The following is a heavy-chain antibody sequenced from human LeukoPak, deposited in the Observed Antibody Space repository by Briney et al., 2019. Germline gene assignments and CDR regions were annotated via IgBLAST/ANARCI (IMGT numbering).Heavy chain of an antibody. CDR2: ISYDGSNK. CDR1: GFTFSSYA. CDR3: AVPVGPFGVVTNFDY. Sequence: GGSLRLSCAASGFTFSSYAMHWVRQAPGKGLEWVAVISYDGSNKYYADSVKGRFTISRDNSKNTLYLQMNSLRAEDTAVYYCAVPVGPFGVVTNFDYWGQGTLVTVSS. V-gene: IGHV3-30-3*01. J-gene: IGHJ4*02. D-gene: IGHD3-3*01.